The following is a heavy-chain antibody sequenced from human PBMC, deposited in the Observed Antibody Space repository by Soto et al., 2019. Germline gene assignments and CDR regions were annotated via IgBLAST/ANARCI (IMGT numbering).Heavy chain of an antibody. V-gene: IGHV3-48*04. J-gene: IGHJ3*02. CDR2: IRTSGVP. D-gene: IGHD3-3*02. Sequence: EAQLVESGGGLVQPGGSLRLSCAASGFPFSSYSMNWVRQAPGKGLEWISYIRTSGVPEYADSVKGRFTISRDNAESSVYLQMTSLRAEDTAVYYCVRDYIFAFDIWGQGTMVTVSA. CDR1: GFPFSSYS. CDR3: VRDYIFAFDI.